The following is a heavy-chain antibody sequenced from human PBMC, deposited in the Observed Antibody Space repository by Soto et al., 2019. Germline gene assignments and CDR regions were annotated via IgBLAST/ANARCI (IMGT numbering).Heavy chain of an antibody. CDR3: AKLGFPYSGYHDEQRKVHDY. CDR1: GFTFSTYA. V-gene: IGHV3-23*01. Sequence: GGSLRLSCAASGFTFSTYAMSWVRLAPGKGLEWVSVVSESAGSISYADSVKGRFAISRDNSKNTLYLQMNSLRAEDTAVYSCAKLGFPYSGYHDEQRKVHDYRGQGTPVTVSS. J-gene: IGHJ4*02. D-gene: IGHD5-12*01. CDR2: VSESAGSI.